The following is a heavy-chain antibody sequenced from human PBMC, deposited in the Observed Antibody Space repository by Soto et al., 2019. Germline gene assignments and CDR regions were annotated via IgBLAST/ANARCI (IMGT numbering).Heavy chain of an antibody. CDR3: ARSITMIVRDAFDI. D-gene: IGHD3-22*01. CDR2: IYPGDSDT. Sequence: GESLKISCQGSGYSFTSYWIGWVRQMPGKGLEWMGIIYPGDSDTRYSLSFQGQVTISADKSISTAYLQWSSLKASDTAMYYCARSITMIVRDAFDIWGQGTMVTVSS. J-gene: IGHJ3*02. V-gene: IGHV5-51*01. CDR1: GYSFTSYW.